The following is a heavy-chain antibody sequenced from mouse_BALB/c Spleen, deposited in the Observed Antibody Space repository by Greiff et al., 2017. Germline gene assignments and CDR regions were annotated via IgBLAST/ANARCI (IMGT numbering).Heavy chain of an antibody. Sequence: VKLVESGPGLVQPSQSLSITCTVSGFSLTSYGVHWVRQSPGKGLEWLGVIWRGGSTDYNAAFISRLSISKDNSKSQVFFKMNSLQANDTAIYYCARSTMITTAYAMDYWGQGTSVTVSS. CDR3: ARSTMITTAYAMDY. V-gene: IGHV2-2*02. J-gene: IGHJ4*01. CDR1: GFSLTSYG. CDR2: IWRGGST. D-gene: IGHD2-4*01.